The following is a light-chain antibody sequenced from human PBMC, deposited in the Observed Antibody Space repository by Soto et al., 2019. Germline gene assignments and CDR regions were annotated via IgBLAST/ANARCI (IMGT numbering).Light chain of an antibody. CDR3: QHDGGSPRT. V-gene: IGKV3-20*01. CDR2: RAS. J-gene: IGKJ1*01. Sequence: EIVLTQSPATLSLSPGEGATLSCRASQSVPGTHLAWYQQKAGQALSLPIDRASNSATGIPARFSGPGSGAGSTLTISSLETEDFALSECQHDGGSPRTFGQGTKVEIK. CDR1: QSVPGTH.